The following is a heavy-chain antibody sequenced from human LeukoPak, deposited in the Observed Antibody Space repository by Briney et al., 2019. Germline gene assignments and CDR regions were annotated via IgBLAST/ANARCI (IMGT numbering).Heavy chain of an antibody. CDR2: INPNRGGT. D-gene: IGHD3-3*01. J-gene: IGHJ3*02. CDR1: GYTFTGYY. V-gene: IGHV1-2*02. CDR3: ARGGRITIFGVVINAFDI. Sequence: ASVTVSCKASGYTFTGYYMHWVRQAPGQGLEWMGWINPNRGGTNYAQKFQGRVTMTRDTSISTAYMELSRLRSDDTAVYYCARGGRITIFGVVINAFDIWGQGTMVTVSS.